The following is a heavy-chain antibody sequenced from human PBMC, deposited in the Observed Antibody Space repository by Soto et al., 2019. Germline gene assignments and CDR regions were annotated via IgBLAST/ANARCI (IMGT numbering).Heavy chain of an antibody. CDR2: IYYSGST. J-gene: IGHJ3*02. Sequence: QVQLQESGPGLVKPSETLSLTCTVSGGSISSYYWSWIRQPPGKGLEWIGYIYYSGSTNYNPSLKSRVTISVDTSKNQFSLKLSSVTAADTAVYYCASRGGLGAFDIWGQGTMVTVSS. CDR1: GGSISSYY. D-gene: IGHD3-10*01. CDR3: ASRGGLGAFDI. V-gene: IGHV4-59*01.